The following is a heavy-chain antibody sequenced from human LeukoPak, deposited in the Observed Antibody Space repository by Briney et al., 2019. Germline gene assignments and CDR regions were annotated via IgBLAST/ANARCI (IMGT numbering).Heavy chain of an antibody. J-gene: IGHJ4*02. V-gene: IGHV3-21*01. D-gene: IGHD6-19*01. CDR2: ISSSSSYI. CDR3: ARNQSGWQGGY. Sequence: GRSLRLSCAASGFTFSSYSMNWVRQAPGKGLEWVSSISSSSSYIYYADSVKGRFTISRDNAKNSLYLQMNSLRAEDTAVYYCARNQSGWQGGYWGQGTLVTVSS. CDR1: GFTFSSYS.